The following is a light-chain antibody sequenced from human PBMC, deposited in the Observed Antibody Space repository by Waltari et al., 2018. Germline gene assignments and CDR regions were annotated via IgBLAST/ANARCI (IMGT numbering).Light chain of an antibody. CDR2: GAS. CDR1: QSVSSN. J-gene: IGKJ2*01. Sequence: EIVMTQSPATLSVSPGERATLSCRASQSVSSNLAWYQQKPGQAPRPLIYGASTRATGIPARFSGGGSGTEFGTEFTLTISSLQSEDFAVYYCQQYNKWPTFGQGTKLEIK. V-gene: IGKV3-15*01. CDR3: QQYNKWPT.